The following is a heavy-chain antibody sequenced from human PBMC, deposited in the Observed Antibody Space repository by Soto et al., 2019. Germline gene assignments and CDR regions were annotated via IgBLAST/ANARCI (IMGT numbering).Heavy chain of an antibody. CDR2: IYYSGST. D-gene: IGHD6-6*01. J-gene: IGHJ4*02. CDR1: GGSISSGGYY. CDR3: ARGRPYSRSLIDY. V-gene: IGHV4-31*03. Sequence: PSETLSLTCTVSGGSISSGGYYWSWIRQHPGKGLEWIGYIYYSGSTYYNPSLKSRVTISVDTSKNQFSLKLSSVTAADMAVYYCARGRPYSRSLIDYWGQGTLVTVSS.